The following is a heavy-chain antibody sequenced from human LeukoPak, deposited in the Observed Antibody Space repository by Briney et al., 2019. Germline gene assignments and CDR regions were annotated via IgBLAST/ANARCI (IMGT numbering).Heavy chain of an antibody. CDR2: IHTSGST. Sequence: SETLSLTCTVSGGSISSNFWSWIRQPPGKGLEWIGNIHTSGSTNYNPSLKSRVTLSIGTSTNQFSLKLSSVTAADTAVYYCARHQNIAAPFDYWGQGTLVTVSS. V-gene: IGHV4-59*08. J-gene: IGHJ4*02. CDR3: ARHQNIAAPFDY. CDR1: GGSISSNF. D-gene: IGHD6-6*01.